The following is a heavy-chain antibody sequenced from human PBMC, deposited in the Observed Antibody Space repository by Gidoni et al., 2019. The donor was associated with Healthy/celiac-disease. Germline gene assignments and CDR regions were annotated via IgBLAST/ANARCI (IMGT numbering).Heavy chain of an antibody. D-gene: IGHD4-17*01. CDR1: GFTFSSYG. J-gene: IGHJ6*02. V-gene: IGHV3-33*01. CDR2: IWYDGSNK. Sequence: QVQLVESGGGVVQPGRSLRLSCAASGFTFSSYGMHWVRQAPGKGLEWVAVIWYDGSNKYYADSVKGRFTISRDNSKNTLYLQMNSLRAEDTAVYYCARGYTYGDYEFSYYYYGMDVWGQGTTVTVSS. CDR3: ARGYTYGDYEFSYYYYGMDV.